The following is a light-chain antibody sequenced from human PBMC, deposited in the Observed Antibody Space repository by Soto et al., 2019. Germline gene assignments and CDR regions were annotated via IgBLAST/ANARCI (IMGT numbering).Light chain of an antibody. CDR2: GAS. Sequence: EIVMTQSPATLSVSPGERATLSCRASQSVSSNLAWYQQKPGQAPRLLISGASSRATGIPDRFSGSGSGTDFTLTISRLEPEDFALYYCQQYGHSPITFGQGTRLETK. V-gene: IGKV3-20*01. CDR1: QSVSSN. J-gene: IGKJ5*01. CDR3: QQYGHSPIT.